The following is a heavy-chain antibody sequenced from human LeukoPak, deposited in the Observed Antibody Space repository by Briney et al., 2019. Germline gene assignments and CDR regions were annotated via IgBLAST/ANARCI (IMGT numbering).Heavy chain of an antibody. J-gene: IGHJ4*02. D-gene: IGHD3-3*01. CDR1: GFTFSSYE. Sequence: PGGSLRLSCVASGFTFSSYEMTWVRQAPGKVLEWLSYISSSGSTIYYADSVKGRFTISRDNSNNTVYLEMNSLRPEDTAVYYCAKDLYYDYRLEYWGQGTLVTVSS. CDR3: AKDLYYDYRLEY. V-gene: IGHV3-48*03. CDR2: ISSSGSTI.